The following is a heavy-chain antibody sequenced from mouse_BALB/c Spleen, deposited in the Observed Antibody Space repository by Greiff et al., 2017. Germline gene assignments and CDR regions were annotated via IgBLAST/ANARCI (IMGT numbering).Heavy chain of an antibody. CDR3: TRGDSSGYYYYAMDY. CDR1: GYTFTDYE. D-gene: IGHD3-2*01. V-gene: IGHV1-15*01. Sequence: QVQLQQSGAELVRPGASVTLSCKASGYTFTDYEMHWVKQTPVHGLEWIGAIDPETGGTAYNQKFKGKATLTADKSSSTAYMELRSLTSEDSAVYYCTRGDSSGYYYYAMDYWGQGTSVTVSS. J-gene: IGHJ4*01. CDR2: IDPETGGT.